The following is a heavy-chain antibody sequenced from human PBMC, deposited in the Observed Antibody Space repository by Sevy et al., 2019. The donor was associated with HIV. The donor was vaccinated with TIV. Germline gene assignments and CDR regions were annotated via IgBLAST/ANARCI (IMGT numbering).Heavy chain of an antibody. D-gene: IGHD1-1*01. CDR3: AKGRVTGTVNFDY. J-gene: IGHJ4*02. CDR2: ITAGGGTK. CDR1: GFTFNNYV. Sequence: GGSLRLSCTASGFTFNNYVMSWVRQAPGKGLEWVSTITAGGGTKHYADSVKGRFTISRDNSQNTLYLQMNSLSAEDTAVYYCAKGRVTGTVNFDYWGQGTLVTVSS. V-gene: IGHV3-23*01.